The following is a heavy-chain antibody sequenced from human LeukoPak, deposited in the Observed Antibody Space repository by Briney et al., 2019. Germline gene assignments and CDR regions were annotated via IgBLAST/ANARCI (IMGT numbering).Heavy chain of an antibody. J-gene: IGHJ4*02. Sequence: GGSLRLSCAASGFTFDDYAIHWVRQPPGKGLEWISLINWDGSRTYYADSVKGRFSISRDNTKNSLYLQMNGLRAEDTALYYCAKDTDSNSWYIDYWGQGTLVTVSS. D-gene: IGHD6-13*01. CDR3: AKDTDSNSWYIDY. CDR1: GFTFDDYA. CDR2: INWDGSRT. V-gene: IGHV3-43D*03.